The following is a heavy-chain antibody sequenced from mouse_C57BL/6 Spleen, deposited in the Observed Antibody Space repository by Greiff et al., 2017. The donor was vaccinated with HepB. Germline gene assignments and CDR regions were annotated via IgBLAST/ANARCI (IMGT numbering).Heavy chain of an antibody. CDR3: ARGRRYGSSYWYFDV. V-gene: IGHV5-4*03. J-gene: IGHJ1*03. Sequence: EVKLQESGGGLVKPGGSLKLSCAASGFTFSSYAMSWVRQTPEKRLEWVATISDGGSYTYYPDNVKGRFTISRDNAKNNLYLQMSHLKSEDTAMYYCARGRRYGSSYWYFDVWGTGTTVTVSS. D-gene: IGHD1-1*01. CDR1: GFTFSSYA. CDR2: ISDGGSYT.